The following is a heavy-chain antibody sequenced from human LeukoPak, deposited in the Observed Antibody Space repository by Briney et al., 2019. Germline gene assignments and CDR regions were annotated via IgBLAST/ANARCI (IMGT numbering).Heavy chain of an antibody. CDR3: AKDLRVGDHFDY. V-gene: IGHV3-30*18. Sequence: GRSLRLSCAASGFTFSSYGMHWVRQAPGEGLEWVAVISNDGSNKHYTDSVKGRFTISRDNSKNTLYLQMNSLRAEDTAVYYCAKDLRVGDHFDYWGQGTLVTVSS. J-gene: IGHJ4*02. CDR1: GFTFSSYG. D-gene: IGHD1-26*01. CDR2: ISNDGSNK.